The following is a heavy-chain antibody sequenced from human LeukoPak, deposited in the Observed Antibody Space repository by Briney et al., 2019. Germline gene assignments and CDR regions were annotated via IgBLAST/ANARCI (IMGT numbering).Heavy chain of an antibody. D-gene: IGHD3-22*01. CDR1: GYTFTSDY. Sequence: ASVKVSCKASGYTFTSDYMHWVRQAPGQGLEWMGIINPSGGSTSYAQKFQGRVTMTRDMSTSTVYVELRSLRSEDTAVYYCAKNNRYYFDGSTYRGGDWFDPWGQGTLVTVSS. CDR3: AKNNRYYFDGSTYRGGDWFDP. J-gene: IGHJ5*02. V-gene: IGHV1-46*01. CDR2: INPSGGST.